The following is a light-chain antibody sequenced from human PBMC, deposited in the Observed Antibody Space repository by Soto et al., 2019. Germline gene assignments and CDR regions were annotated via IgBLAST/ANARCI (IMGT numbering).Light chain of an antibody. CDR3: ASYAGSQNYV. V-gene: IGLV2-8*01. CDR2: EVS. CDR1: SADVGGYNF. Sequence: QSVLTQPPSPSGSLGQSVTISCTGTSADVGGYNFVSWYQQHPGKAPKLMIFEVSQRPSGVPDRFSGSKSGNTASLTVSELQAEDEADYYCASYAGSQNYVFGTGTKVTVL. J-gene: IGLJ1*01.